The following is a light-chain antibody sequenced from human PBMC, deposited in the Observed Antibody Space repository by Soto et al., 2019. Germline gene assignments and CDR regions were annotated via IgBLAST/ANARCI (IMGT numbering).Light chain of an antibody. J-gene: IGKJ5*01. CDR2: EVS. CDR3: MQSTQLPPT. V-gene: IGKV2D-29*02. Sequence: DIVMTQSPLSLPVTPGEPASISCRSSQSLLHITGETFLFWYLQKPGQSPQILIYEVSTRVSGVPDRFSGSGSGTDFTLEISRVETDDVCIYYCMQSTQLPPTFGQGTRLEIK. CDR1: QSLLHITGETF.